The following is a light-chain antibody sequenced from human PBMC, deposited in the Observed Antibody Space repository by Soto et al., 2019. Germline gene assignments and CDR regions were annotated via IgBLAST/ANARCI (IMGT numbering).Light chain of an antibody. V-gene: IGKV1-5*01. Sequence: DIQLTQSPSTLSASGGDRVTITCRASQSISTWLAWYHQKPGKAPKLLIYDASNLESGVPSRFSDSGSGTEFTLTISSLQPDDLATYYFQQYNSFWTYGQGTKVEIK. CDR2: DAS. CDR1: QSISTW. J-gene: IGKJ1*01. CDR3: QQYNSFWT.